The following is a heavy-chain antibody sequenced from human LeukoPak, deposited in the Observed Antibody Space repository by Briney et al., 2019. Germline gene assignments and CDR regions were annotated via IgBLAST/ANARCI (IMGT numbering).Heavy chain of an antibody. CDR2: IYYSGST. D-gene: IGHD2-2*01. J-gene: IGHJ5*02. CDR3: ARLLISPYCSSTSCYSGWFDP. Sequence: SETLSLTCTVSGGSIGSYYWSWIRQPPGKGLEWIGYIYYSGSTYYNPSLKSRVTISVDTPKNQFSLKLSSVTAADTAVYYCARLLISPYCSSTSCYSGWFDPWGQGTLVTVSS. V-gene: IGHV4-30-4*08. CDR1: GGSIGSYY.